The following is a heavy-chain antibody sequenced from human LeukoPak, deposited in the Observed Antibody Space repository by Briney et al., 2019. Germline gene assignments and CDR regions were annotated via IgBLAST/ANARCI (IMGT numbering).Heavy chain of an antibody. D-gene: IGHD3-22*01. Sequence: GRSLRLPCAASGFTFSSYAMHWVRQAPGKGLEWVAVISYDGSNKYYADSVKGRFTISRDNSKNTLYLQMNSLRAEDTAVYYCARDLHYYDSSGSFDYWGQGTLVTVSS. CDR3: ARDLHYYDSSGSFDY. V-gene: IGHV3-30-3*01. CDR2: ISYDGSNK. CDR1: GFTFSSYA. J-gene: IGHJ4*02.